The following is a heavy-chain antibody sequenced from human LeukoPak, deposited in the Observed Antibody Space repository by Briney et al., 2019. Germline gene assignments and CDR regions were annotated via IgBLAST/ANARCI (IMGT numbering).Heavy chain of an antibody. V-gene: IGHV3-64*01. Sequence: PGGFLRLSCAASGFTVMNNYMNWVRQAPGKGLECVSVIGSIGDGIYYANSVKGRFTISRDNSKNTLYLKMGSLTTEDMAVYYCARGGDGYALRYWGQGALVTVSS. CDR1: GFTVMNNY. CDR2: IGSIGDGI. D-gene: IGHD5-24*01. J-gene: IGHJ4*02. CDR3: ARGGDGYALRY.